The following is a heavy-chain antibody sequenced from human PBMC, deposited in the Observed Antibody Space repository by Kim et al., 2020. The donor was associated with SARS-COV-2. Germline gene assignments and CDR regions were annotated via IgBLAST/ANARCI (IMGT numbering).Heavy chain of an antibody. CDR3: ARVGDYYGSGRQIDY. V-gene: IGHV3-30*01. J-gene: IGHJ4*02. D-gene: IGHD3-10*01. Sequence: DSGKGRFTISRDNSKNTLYLQMNSLRAEDTAVYYCARVGDYYGSGRQIDYWGQGTLVTVSS.